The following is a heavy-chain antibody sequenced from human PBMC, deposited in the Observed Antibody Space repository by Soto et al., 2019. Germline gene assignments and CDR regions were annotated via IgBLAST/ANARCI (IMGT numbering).Heavy chain of an antibody. CDR1: GGSVSSNSYS. V-gene: IGHV4-39*01. J-gene: IGHJ6*02. D-gene: IGHD2-2*03. CDR3: ARLNGYCVSTGCHGYYGMDV. CDR2: IYSTDNT. Sequence: QLQLQESGPGLVKPSETLSLTCTVSGGSVSSNSYSWGWIRQSPGKGLEWIGIIYSTDNTYYHPSLLSRVTISAATSMNEFSLRLSSVTAADTAVYYCARLNGYCVSTGCHGYYGMDVWGQGTTVTVSS.